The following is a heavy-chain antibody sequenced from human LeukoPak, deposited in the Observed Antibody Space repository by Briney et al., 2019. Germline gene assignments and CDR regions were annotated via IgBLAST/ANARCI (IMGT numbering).Heavy chain of an antibody. J-gene: IGHJ4*02. D-gene: IGHD6-13*01. CDR2: IKSKTDGGTT. V-gene: IGHV3-15*01. Sequence: WIRQPPGKGLEWVGRIKSKTDGGTTDYSAPVKGRFTISRDDSKNTLYLQMNSLNTEDTAVYYCTTTVGRYSSSWGSFDYWGQGTLVTVSS. CDR3: TTTVGRYSSSWGSFDY.